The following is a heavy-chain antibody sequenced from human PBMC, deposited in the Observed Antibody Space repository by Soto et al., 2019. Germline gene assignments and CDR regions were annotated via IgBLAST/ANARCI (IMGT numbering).Heavy chain of an antibody. CDR3: ARAMVVTQNWFDP. CDR1: GGSISSYY. CDR2: NYYSGST. D-gene: IGHD2-21*02. Sequence: SETLSLTCTVSGGSISSYYWSWIRQPPGKGLEWIGYNYYSGSTNYNPSLKSRVTISVDTSKKQFSLKLNSVTAADTAVYYCARAMVVTQNWFDPWGQGTLVTVSS. V-gene: IGHV4-59*01. J-gene: IGHJ5*02.